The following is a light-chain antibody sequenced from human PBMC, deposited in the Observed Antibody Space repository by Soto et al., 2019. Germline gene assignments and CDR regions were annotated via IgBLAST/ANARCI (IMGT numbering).Light chain of an antibody. CDR2: DAS. J-gene: IGKJ5*01. CDR1: QDINTY. V-gene: IGKV3D-11*01. CDR3: QQRSNWPIT. Sequence: ELVFTQSSAPQTLSPRRSATPSRRASQDINTYLAWYQQKPGQAPRLLIYDASNRAKGIPARFSGSGPGTDFTLTISSLEPEEFAVYYCQQRSNWPITVGQGTRLEI.